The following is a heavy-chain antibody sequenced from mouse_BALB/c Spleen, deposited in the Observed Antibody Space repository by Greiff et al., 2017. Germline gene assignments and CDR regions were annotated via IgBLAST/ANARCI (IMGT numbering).Heavy chain of an antibody. CDR2: IWSGGST. CDR1: GFSLTSYG. J-gene: IGHJ4*01. D-gene: IGHD1-1*01. CDR3: ARNSGLLRNYAMDY. Sequence: VQGVESGPGLVQPSQSLSITCTVSGFSLTSYGVHWVRQSPGKGLEWLGVIWSGGSTDYNAAFISRLSISKDNSKSQVFFKMNSLQANDTAIYYCARNSGLLRNYAMDYWGQGTSVTVSS. V-gene: IGHV2-2*02.